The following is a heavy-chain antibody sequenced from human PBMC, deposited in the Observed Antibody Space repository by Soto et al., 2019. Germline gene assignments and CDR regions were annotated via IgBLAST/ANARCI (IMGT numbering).Heavy chain of an antibody. CDR2: IIPIFGTA. CDR1: GGTFSSYA. V-gene: IGHV1-69*06. CDR3: ARAGIAVTGDAFDI. Sequence: QVQLVHSGSEVKKPGSSVKVSCKSSGGTFSSYAISWVRQAPGQGLEWMGGIIPIFGTANYAQKVQGRVTITADKSTSTAYMELSSLRSEDTAVYYCARAGIAVTGDAFDIWGQGTMVTVSS. J-gene: IGHJ3*02. D-gene: IGHD6-19*01.